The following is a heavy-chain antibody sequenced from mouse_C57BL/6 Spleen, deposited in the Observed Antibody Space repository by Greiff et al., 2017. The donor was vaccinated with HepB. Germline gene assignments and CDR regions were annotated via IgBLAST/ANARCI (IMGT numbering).Heavy chain of an antibody. J-gene: IGHJ4*01. CDR3: ARIWTPYAMDY. CDR2: IHPNSGST. V-gene: IGHV1-64*01. Sequence: VQLQQSGAELVKPGASVKLSCKASGYTFTSYWMHWVKQRPGQGLEWIGMIHPNSGSTNYNEKFKSKATLTVDKSSSTAYMQLSSLTSEDSAVYYCARIWTPYAMDYWGQGTSVTVSS. CDR1: GYTFTSYW. D-gene: IGHD1-1*02.